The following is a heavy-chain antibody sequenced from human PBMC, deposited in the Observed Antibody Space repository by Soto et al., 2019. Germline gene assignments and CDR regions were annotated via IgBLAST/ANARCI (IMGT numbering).Heavy chain of an antibody. V-gene: IGHV1-2*02. Sequence: QVQLVQSGADVKKPGASVKVSCKASGHTFTGYYIHWVRQAPGQGLEWMGWINPNSGGTNYAQKFQGRVTMTRDTSFSTAYMELSRLRSDDTAVFYCARDGITVPGTGDYWGQGTLVTVSS. CDR1: GHTFTGYY. D-gene: IGHD6-19*01. CDR3: ARDGITVPGTGDY. CDR2: INPNSGGT. J-gene: IGHJ4*02.